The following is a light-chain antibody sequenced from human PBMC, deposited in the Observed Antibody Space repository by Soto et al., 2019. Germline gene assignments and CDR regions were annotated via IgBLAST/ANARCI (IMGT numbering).Light chain of an antibody. CDR3: QQYATTPFT. CDR2: GAS. Sequence: PWERATVSFRASQSVGSNYLAWYQRKPGQAPRLLIYGASSRATGIPDRFSGSGSGTDFTLTISRLEPEDFSVYYCQQYATTPFTFGPGTKVDIK. CDR1: QSVGSNY. V-gene: IGKV3-20*01. J-gene: IGKJ3*01.